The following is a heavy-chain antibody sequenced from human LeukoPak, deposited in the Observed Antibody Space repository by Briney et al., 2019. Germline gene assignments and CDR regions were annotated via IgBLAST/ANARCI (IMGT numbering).Heavy chain of an antibody. CDR1: LHTLIALS. D-gene: IGHD1-1*01. CDR2: FEPEDGET. J-gene: IGHJ4*02. CDR3: AASSPQNWKTHEY. Sequence: ASVKVSRKVSLHTLIALSMHEVRQAPGKGVEWLGGFEPEDGETIYAQQFQGRVTMTEDTSTDTAYMELSSLRSEDTAVYYCAASSPQNWKTHEYWGQGTLVTVSS. V-gene: IGHV1-24*01.